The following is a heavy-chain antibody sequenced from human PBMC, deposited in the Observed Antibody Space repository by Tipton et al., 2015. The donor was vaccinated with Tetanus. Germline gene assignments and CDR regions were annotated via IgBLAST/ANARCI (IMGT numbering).Heavy chain of an antibody. CDR1: GGSISSGGYY. Sequence: TLSLTCTVSGGSISSGGYYWSWIRQHPGKGLEWIGYIYYSGSTYYNPSLKSRVTISVDTSKNQFSLKLSSVTAADTAVYYCARDIEFGGFDPWGQRTLVTVSS. V-gene: IGHV4-31*03. CDR3: ARDIEFGGFDP. J-gene: IGHJ5*02. CDR2: IYYSGST. D-gene: IGHD3-10*01.